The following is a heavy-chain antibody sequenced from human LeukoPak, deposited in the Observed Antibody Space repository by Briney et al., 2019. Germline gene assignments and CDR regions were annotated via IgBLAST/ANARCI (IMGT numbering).Heavy chain of an antibody. D-gene: IGHD4-17*01. Sequence: SVKVSCKASGGTFSSYAISWVRQAPGQGLEWMGGIIPIFGTANYAQKFQGRVTITADESTSTAYMELSSLRSEDTAVFYCARPDRLTTVTLMAIWGQGTMVTVSS. CDR1: GGTFSSYA. J-gene: IGHJ3*02. CDR3: ARPDRLTTVTLMAI. V-gene: IGHV1-69*01. CDR2: IIPIFGTA.